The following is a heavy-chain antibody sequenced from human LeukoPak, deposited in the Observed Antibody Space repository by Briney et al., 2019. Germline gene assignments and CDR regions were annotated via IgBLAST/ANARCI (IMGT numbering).Heavy chain of an antibody. V-gene: IGHV3-66*01. CDR1: GFTVSSNY. CDR3: ASRYCSSTSCYRREGYFDY. D-gene: IGHD2-2*01. CDR2: IYSGGST. J-gene: IGHJ4*02. Sequence: PGGSLRLSCAASGFTVSSNYMSWVRQASGKGLEWVSVIYSGGSTYYADSVKGRFTISRDNSKNTLYLQMNSLRAEDTAVYYCASRYCSSTSCYRREGYFDYWGQGTLVTVSS.